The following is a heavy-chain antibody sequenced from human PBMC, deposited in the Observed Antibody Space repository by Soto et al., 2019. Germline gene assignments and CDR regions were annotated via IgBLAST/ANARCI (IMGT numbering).Heavy chain of an antibody. Sequence: QVQLVQSGAEVKKPGSSVKVSCKASGGTFSSYAISWVRQAPGQGLEWMGGIIPIFGTANYAQKVPGRVRIAADESTSTGYRAVGSVRSEDRAVYYCAGDSVATSGEIDYWGQGTLVTVSS. CDR1: GGTFSSYA. J-gene: IGHJ4*02. CDR2: IIPIFGTA. D-gene: IGHD3-10*01. V-gene: IGHV1-69*12. CDR3: AGDSVATSGEIDY.